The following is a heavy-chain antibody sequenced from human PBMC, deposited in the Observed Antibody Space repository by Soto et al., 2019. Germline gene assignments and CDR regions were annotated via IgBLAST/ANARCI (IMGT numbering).Heavy chain of an antibody. Sequence: EVQLLESGGGLVQPGGSLRLSCAASGFTFSSYAMSWVRQAPGKGLEWVSAISGSGGSTFYADSVKGRFTLSRDTSKNTLFLQMNSLRAEDTAVYYCAKDRGRGYDWFDSWGQGTLVTVSS. D-gene: IGHD5-12*01. CDR3: AKDRGRGYDWFDS. CDR2: ISGSGGST. J-gene: IGHJ5*01. CDR1: GFTFSSYA. V-gene: IGHV3-23*01.